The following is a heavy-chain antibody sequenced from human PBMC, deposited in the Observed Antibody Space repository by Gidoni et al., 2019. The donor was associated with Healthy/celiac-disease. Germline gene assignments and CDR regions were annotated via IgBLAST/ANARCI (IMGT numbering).Heavy chain of an antibody. CDR1: GGSISSGGYY. Sequence: QVQLQESGPGLVKPSQTLSLTCTVSGGSISSGGYYWSWIRQHPGKGLEWIGYIYYSGSTYYNPSLKSRVTISVDTSKNQFSLKLSSVTAADTAVYYCARDLRENYYYGMDVWGQGTTVTVSS. CDR3: ARDLRENYYYGMDV. V-gene: IGHV4-31*03. J-gene: IGHJ6*02. CDR2: IYYSGST.